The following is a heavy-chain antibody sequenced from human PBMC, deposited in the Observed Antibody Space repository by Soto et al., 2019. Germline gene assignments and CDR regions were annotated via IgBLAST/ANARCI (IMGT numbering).Heavy chain of an antibody. Sequence: SVKVSCKASGGTFSSYAISWVRQAPGQGLEWMGGIIPIFGTANYAQKFQGRVTITADESTSTAYMELSSLRSEDTAVYYCARGGSSGWYAVDFDYWGQGTLVTVSS. D-gene: IGHD6-19*01. J-gene: IGHJ4*02. CDR2: IIPIFGTA. CDR1: GGTFSSYA. V-gene: IGHV1-69*13. CDR3: ARGGSSGWYAVDFDY.